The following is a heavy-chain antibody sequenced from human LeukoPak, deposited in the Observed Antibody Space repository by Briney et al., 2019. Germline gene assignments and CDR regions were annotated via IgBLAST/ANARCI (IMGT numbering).Heavy chain of an antibody. CDR1: GFTFSGYG. V-gene: IGHV3-30-3*01. CDR3: ARDNGAKLVGPLVGNFHH. Sequence: PGGSLRLSCAASGFTFSGYGMHWVRQAPGKGLEWVAIVSNDGSDKSYVDSVRGRFTISRDNSKNTLYLQMNSLRVEDTAVYYCARDNGAKLVGPLVGNFHHWGQGTLVTVSS. CDR2: VSNDGSDK. J-gene: IGHJ1*01. D-gene: IGHD4/OR15-4a*01.